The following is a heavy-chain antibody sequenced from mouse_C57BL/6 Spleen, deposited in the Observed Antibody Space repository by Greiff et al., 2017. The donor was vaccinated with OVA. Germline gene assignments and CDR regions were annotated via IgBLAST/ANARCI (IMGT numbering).Heavy chain of an antibody. J-gene: IGHJ3*01. V-gene: IGHV1-69*01. Sequence: VQLQQPVAELVMPGASVKLSCKASGYTFTSYWMHWVKQRPGQGLEWIGEIDPSDSYTNSNQKSKGKSTLTVDKSSSTAYMQLSSLTSEDSAVYYCARSEAAWFAYWGQGDLVTVSA. CDR3: ARSEAAWFAY. CDR2: IDPSDSYT. CDR1: GYTFTSYW.